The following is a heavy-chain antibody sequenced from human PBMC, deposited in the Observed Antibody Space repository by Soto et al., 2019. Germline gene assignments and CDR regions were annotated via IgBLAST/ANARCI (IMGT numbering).Heavy chain of an antibody. J-gene: IGHJ4*02. Sequence: GGSLRLSCAASGFTFSYYYMIWIRQAPGKGLEWVSYISSSSSYTNYADSVKGRFTISRDNAKNSLYLQMNSLRAEDTAVYYCARLLVVGATNPPDYWGQGTLVTVSS. CDR1: GFTFSYYY. CDR3: ARLLVVGATNPPDY. D-gene: IGHD1-26*01. CDR2: ISSSSSYT. V-gene: IGHV3-11*06.